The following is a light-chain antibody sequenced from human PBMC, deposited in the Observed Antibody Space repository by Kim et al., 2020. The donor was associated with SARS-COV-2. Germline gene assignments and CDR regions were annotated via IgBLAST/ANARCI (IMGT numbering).Light chain of an antibody. Sequence: SPGERAPLSCRASQNISSTYLAWDQQRPGQAPRLLIYGASSRATGIPDRFSGSGSGTDFTLTISRLEPADFAVYYCQQYGSSPRTFGQGTKVDIK. CDR1: QNISSTY. V-gene: IGKV3-20*01. CDR3: QQYGSSPRT. J-gene: IGKJ1*01. CDR2: GAS.